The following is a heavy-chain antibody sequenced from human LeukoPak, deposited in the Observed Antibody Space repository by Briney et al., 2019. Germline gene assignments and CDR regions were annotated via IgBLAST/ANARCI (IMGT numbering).Heavy chain of an antibody. V-gene: IGHV3-23*01. J-gene: IGHJ4*02. CDR1: GFTFSTYA. D-gene: IGHD5-24*01. CDR3: AKDRDGYTIIAETFDY. Sequence: GGSLRLSCAASGFTFSTYAMSWVCQAPGKGLEWVSAISGSGGSTYYADSVKGRFTISRDNSKNTLYLQMNSLRAEDTAIYYCAKDRDGYTIIAETFDYWGQGTLVTVSS. CDR2: ISGSGGST.